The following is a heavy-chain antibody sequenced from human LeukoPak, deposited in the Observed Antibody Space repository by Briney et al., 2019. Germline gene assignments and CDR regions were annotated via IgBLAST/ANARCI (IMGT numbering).Heavy chain of an antibody. CDR1: GFTFSNYW. Sequence: GGSLRLSCAASGFTFSNYWMTWFRQTPGKGLEWVASISSSSPYIYYTDSVKGRFTISRDNAKNSLYLQMNSLRAEDTAVYYCARDFGRPLSYYEHTYYFDYWGQGTLVTVSS. D-gene: IGHD3-22*01. V-gene: IGHV3-21*01. CDR3: ARDFGRPLSYYEHTYYFDY. CDR2: ISSSSPYI. J-gene: IGHJ4*02.